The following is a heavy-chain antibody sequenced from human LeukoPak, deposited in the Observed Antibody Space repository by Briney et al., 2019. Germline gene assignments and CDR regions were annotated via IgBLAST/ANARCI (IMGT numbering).Heavy chain of an antibody. V-gene: IGHV4-34*01. D-gene: IGHD3-3*01. CDR3: ARYFWSGYHYYYYYYMDV. CDR1: GGSFSGYY. Sequence: PSETLSLTCAVYGGSFSGYYWSWIRQPPGKGLEWIGEINHSGGTNYNPSLKSRVTISVDTSKNQFSLKLSSVTAADTAVYYCARYFWSGYHYYYYYYMDVWGKGTTVTVSS. J-gene: IGHJ6*03. CDR2: INHSGGT.